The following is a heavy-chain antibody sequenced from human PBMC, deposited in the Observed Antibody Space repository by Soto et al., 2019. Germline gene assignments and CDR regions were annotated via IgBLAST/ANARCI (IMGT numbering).Heavy chain of an antibody. V-gene: IGHV1-18*01. J-gene: IGHJ4*02. Sequence: QVQLVQSGAEVKKPGASVKISCKASGDTFPSYGISWVRQAPGRGLEWMAWISTYNGNTDYAQNFQGRVTVTIDTPTTTAYMELRSLRSDDTAVYYCARAYYDRPYHFGYWGQGTLVTVSS. CDR1: GDTFPSYG. CDR3: ARAYYDRPYHFGY. D-gene: IGHD3-22*01. CDR2: ISTYNGNT.